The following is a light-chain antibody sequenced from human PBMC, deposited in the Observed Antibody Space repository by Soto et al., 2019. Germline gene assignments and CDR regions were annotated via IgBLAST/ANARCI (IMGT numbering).Light chain of an antibody. CDR1: SGDVGGHNY. CDR3: TSYTRSATPYI. Sequence: QSALTQPASVSGSPGQSITISCTGTSGDVGGHNYVSWYQQHPGKAPKLIIYEVTNRPSGVSNRFSGSKSGNTASLTISGLQAEDEADYYCTSYTRSATPYIYGSGTKVTVL. V-gene: IGLV2-14*01. J-gene: IGLJ1*01. CDR2: EVT.